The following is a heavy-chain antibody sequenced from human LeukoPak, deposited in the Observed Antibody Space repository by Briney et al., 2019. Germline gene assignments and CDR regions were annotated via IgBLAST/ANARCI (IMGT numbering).Heavy chain of an antibody. D-gene: IGHD3-22*01. CDR1: GFTFSTYA. CDR2: ISASGGNS. V-gene: IGHV3-23*01. J-gene: IGHJ4*02. CDR3: AKGDYDRSGTFDY. Sequence: PGGSLRLSCTASGFTFSTYAMTWVRQAPGKGLEWVSAISASGGNSYYADSVKGRFTMPRDNFKNTLYLQMNNLRAEDTAVYYCAKGDYDRSGTFDYWGQGTLVTVSS.